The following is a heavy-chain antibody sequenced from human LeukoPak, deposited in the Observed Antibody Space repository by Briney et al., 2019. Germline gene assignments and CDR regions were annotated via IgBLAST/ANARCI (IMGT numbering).Heavy chain of an antibody. CDR1: GYTLTELS. V-gene: IGHV1-24*01. CDR3: ATGITIFGVVLWGALGY. D-gene: IGHD3-3*01. J-gene: IGHJ4*02. Sequence: ASVKVSCKVSGYTLTELSMHWVRQAPGKGLEWMGGFDTEDGETIYAQKFQGRVTMTEDTSTDTAYMELSSLRSEDTAVYYCATGITIFGVVLWGALGYWGQGTLVTVSS. CDR2: FDTEDGET.